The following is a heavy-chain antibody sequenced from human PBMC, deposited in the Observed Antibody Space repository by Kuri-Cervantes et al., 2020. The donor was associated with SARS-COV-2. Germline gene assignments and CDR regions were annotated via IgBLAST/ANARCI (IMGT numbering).Heavy chain of an antibody. D-gene: IGHD3-10*01. CDR1: GFTFSGSR. CDR2: IKIAVDNSAT. CDR3: ATPPLGSRNAFHI. V-gene: IGHV3-73*01. J-gene: IGHJ3*02. Sequence: GGSLRLSCAASGFTFSGSRVHLVRQASGKGLERVGRIKIAVDNSATAYAASVKGRFTISSDDSKDTAYLHMNSLQTDDTAVYYCATPPLGSRNAFHIWGQGTMVTVSS.